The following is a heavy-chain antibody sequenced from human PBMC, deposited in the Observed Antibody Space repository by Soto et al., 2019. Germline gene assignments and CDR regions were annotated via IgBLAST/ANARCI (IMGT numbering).Heavy chain of an antibody. V-gene: IGHV3-33*01. CDR1: GFTFSSYG. CDR2: IWLDGSNK. CDR3: ARHWESYLDS. Sequence: QVQLVESGGGVVQPGRSLRLSCAASGFTFSSYGMQWVRQAPGKGLEWVAVIWLDGSNKYYADSVKGRFTSSRDNSNNTLYLQMNSLRAEDTAGYYCARHWESYLDSCGQGALFTVAS. J-gene: IGHJ4*02. D-gene: IGHD3-16*01.